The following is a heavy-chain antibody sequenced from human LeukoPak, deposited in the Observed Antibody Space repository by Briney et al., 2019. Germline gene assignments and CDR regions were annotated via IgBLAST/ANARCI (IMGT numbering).Heavy chain of an antibody. CDR3: AELGITMIGGV. D-gene: IGHD3-10*02. CDR2: ISGSGDST. CDR1: GFTFSSYA. Sequence: GGSLRLSCAASGFTFSSYAMSWGRQAPGKGLEWVSAISGSGDSTNYADSVKGRFTISRDNSKNTLYLQMNSLRAEDTAVYYCAELGITMIGGVWGKGTTVTISS. V-gene: IGHV3-23*01. J-gene: IGHJ6*04.